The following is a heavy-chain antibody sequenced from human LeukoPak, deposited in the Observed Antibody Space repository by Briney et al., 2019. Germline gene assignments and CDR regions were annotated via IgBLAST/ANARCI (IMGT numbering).Heavy chain of an antibody. Sequence: QSGGSLRLSCAASGFTFSSNAMIWVRQAPGMGLEFVSAITATGETPYYADSVKGRFTISRDNSRNTLYLQLNGLRAEDTALYYCAKTFGTNGYYQLPIDFWGQGTLVTVSS. CDR2: ITATGETP. CDR3: AKTFGTNGYYQLPIDF. D-gene: IGHD3-22*01. CDR1: GFTFSSNA. J-gene: IGHJ4*02. V-gene: IGHV3-23*01.